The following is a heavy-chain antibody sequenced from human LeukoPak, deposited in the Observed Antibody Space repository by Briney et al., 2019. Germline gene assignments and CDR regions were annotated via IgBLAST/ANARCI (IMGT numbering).Heavy chain of an antibody. V-gene: IGHV1-69*05. J-gene: IGHJ5*02. CDR2: IIPIFGTA. CDR3: ARELWFGEFNWFDP. Sequence: SVKVSCKASGGTFSSYAISWVRQAPGQGLEWMGGIIPIFGTANYAQKFQGRVTITTDESASTAYMELSSLRSEDTAVYYCARELWFGEFNWFDPWGQGTLVTVSS. D-gene: IGHD3-10*01. CDR1: GGTFSSYA.